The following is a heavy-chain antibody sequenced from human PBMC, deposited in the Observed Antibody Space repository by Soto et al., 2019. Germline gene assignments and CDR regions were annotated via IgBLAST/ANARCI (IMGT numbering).Heavy chain of an antibody. J-gene: IGHJ1*01. CDR2: ISSSSSTI. Sequence: GGSLRLSCAASGFTFSSYSMNWVRQAPGKGLEWVSYISSSSSTIYYADSVKGRFTISRDNAKNSLYLQMNSLRAEDTAVYYCARDLGSSWYPEYFQHWGLGTLVTVSS. CDR1: GFTFSSYS. V-gene: IGHV3-48*01. CDR3: ARDLGSSWYPEYFQH. D-gene: IGHD6-13*01.